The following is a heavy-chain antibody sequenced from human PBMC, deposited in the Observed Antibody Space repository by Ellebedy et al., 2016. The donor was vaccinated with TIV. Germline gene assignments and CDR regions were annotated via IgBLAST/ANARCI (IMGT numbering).Heavy chain of an antibody. J-gene: IGHJ4*02. Sequence: GESLKISXTGSGFTFGDYAMSWFRQAPGKGLEWVANIKQGGTLRYYVDSVKGRFSISRDDATNSVYLQMNSLRVEDTAIYYCVTQRGLDWGQGTLVTVSS. CDR2: IKQGGTLR. CDR1: GFTFGDYA. CDR3: VTQRGLD. V-gene: IGHV3-7*01. D-gene: IGHD6-19*01.